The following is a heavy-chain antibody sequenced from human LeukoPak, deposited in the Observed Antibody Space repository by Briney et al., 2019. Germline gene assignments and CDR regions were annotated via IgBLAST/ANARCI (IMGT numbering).Heavy chain of an antibody. V-gene: IGHV3-69-1*02. CDR3: ARDFPDNALFDL. Sequence: TGGPLRLSCEVSGFTFTDYSMHWVRQAPGKGLEWVSSITSTSRTIFYADSVEGRFTISRDNAKNTVSPEMNSLRTEDAAIYYCARDFPDNALFDLWGQGTLVSVSS. J-gene: IGHJ4*02. CDR1: GFTFTDYS. CDR2: ITSTSRTI. D-gene: IGHD2-8*01.